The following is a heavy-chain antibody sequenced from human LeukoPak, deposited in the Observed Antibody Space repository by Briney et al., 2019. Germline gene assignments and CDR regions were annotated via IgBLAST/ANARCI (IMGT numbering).Heavy chain of an antibody. V-gene: IGHV4-31*03. CDR1: GGSISSGGYY. CDR3: ARDTASGTFDY. Sequence: SETLSLTCTVSGGSISSGGYYWSWIRQHPGKGLEWIGYIYYSGSTYYNPSLKSRVTISVDMSKNQFSLKLSSVTAADTAVYYCARDTASGTFDYWGQGTLVTVSS. J-gene: IGHJ4*02. D-gene: IGHD6-25*01. CDR2: IYYSGST.